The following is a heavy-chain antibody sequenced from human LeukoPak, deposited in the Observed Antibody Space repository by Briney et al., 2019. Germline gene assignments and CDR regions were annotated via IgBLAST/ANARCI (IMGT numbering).Heavy chain of an antibody. J-gene: IGHJ3*02. CDR3: ARLRGGGSGYYYDAFDI. D-gene: IGHD3-22*01. CDR2: ISSSGSTI. V-gene: IGHV3-48*03. CDR1: GFTFSSYE. Sequence: PGGSLRLSYAASGFTFSSYEMNWVRQAPGKGLEWVSYISSSGSTIYYADSVKGRFTISRDNAKNSLYLQMNSLRAEDTAVYYCARLRGGGSGYYYDAFDIWGQGTMVTVSS.